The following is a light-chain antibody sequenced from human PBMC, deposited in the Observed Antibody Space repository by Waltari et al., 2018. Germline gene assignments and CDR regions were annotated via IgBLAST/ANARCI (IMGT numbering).Light chain of an antibody. CDR3: SSYAGSNNFV. V-gene: IGLV2-8*01. Sequence: QSALTQPPSASGSPGPSVTISCTGTSSDVGGYNYVSWYQQHPGKAPKLMIYEVSNRPSGVPARFSGSKSGNTASLTVSGLQAEDEADYYCSSYAGSNNFVFGTGTKVTVL. CDR2: EVS. CDR1: SSDVGGYNY. J-gene: IGLJ1*01.